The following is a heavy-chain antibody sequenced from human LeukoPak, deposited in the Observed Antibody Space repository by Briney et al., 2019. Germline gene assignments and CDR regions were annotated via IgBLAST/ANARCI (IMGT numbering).Heavy chain of an antibody. CDR3: ASRKLGNDY. CDR1: GGSVSDYY. D-gene: IGHD7-27*01. J-gene: IGHJ4*02. Sequence: PSETLSLTCTISGGSVSDYYWSWIRQSPGKGLEWIGYIYHTGSTSYSPSLKSRVTISTDTSQNQFSLKLSSVTAADTAVYYCASRKLGNDYWGQGTLVTVSS. V-gene: IGHV4-59*02. CDR2: IYHTGST.